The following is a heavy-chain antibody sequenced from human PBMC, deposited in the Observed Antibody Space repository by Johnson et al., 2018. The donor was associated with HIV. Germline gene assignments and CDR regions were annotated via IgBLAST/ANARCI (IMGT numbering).Heavy chain of an antibody. CDR1: GFTFSDYY. CDR3: AKVVSGYSSSS. CDR2: IYSGGST. V-gene: IGHV3-53*01. J-gene: IGHJ3*01. D-gene: IGHD6-13*01. Sequence: VQLVESGGGLVKPGGSLRLSCAASGFTFSDYYMTWIRQAPGKGLEWVSVIYSGGSTYYADSVKGRFTISRDNSKNTLYLQMNSLRAEDTAVYYCAKVVSGYSSSSWGQGTMVTVSS.